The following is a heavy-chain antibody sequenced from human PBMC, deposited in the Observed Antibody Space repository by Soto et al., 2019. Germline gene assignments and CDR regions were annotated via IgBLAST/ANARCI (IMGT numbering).Heavy chain of an antibody. V-gene: IGHV1-2*04. CDR2: VNPHSGAT. CDR3: ARPPNPWEPYAFHL. Sequence: SVNGSCKAAGYTFSAYYVHWLRQAPGQGLEWMGWVNPHSGATVIAQRFLGSVTLTTDTSINTAYMELTSLTCDDTALYYCARPPNPWEPYAFHLWGHGTLVTVSS. D-gene: IGHD1-26*01. CDR1: GYTFSAYY. J-gene: IGHJ4*03.